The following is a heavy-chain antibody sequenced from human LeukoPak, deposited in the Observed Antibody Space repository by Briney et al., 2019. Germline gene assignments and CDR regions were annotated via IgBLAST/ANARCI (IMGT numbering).Heavy chain of an antibody. CDR2: IDESAFRS. J-gene: IGHJ5*02. D-gene: IGHD3-10*01. Sequence: PGGSLRLSCAASGFTFSNYAMSWVRQAPGKGLEWVSCIDESAFRSYYADSVKGRFTISRDHSKDTLYLQMSCLTAADTAVYYCATGGARGFDRWGQGTLVTVSS. V-gene: IGHV3-23*01. CDR3: ATGGARGFDR. CDR1: GFTFSNYA.